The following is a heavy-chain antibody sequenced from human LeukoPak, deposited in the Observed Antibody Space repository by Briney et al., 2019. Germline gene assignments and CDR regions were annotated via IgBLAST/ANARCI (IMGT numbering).Heavy chain of an antibody. CDR2: IIPIFGTA. D-gene: IGHD6-6*01. CDR1: GRTFSSYA. V-gene: IGHV1-69*05. CDR3: ARGTYSSSSVH. J-gene: IGHJ4*02. Sequence: SVKVSCKASGRTFSSYAISWVRQAPGQGLEWMGRIIPIFGTANYAQKFQGRVTITTDESTSTAYMELSSLRSEDTAVYYCARGTYSSSSVHWGQGTLVTVSS.